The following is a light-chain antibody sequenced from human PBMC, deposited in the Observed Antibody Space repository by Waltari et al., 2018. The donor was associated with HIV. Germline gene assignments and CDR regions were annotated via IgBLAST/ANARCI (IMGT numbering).Light chain of an antibody. CDR2: GAS. CDR1: QCIDNF. CDR3: QQSYTTRWT. V-gene: IGKV1-39*01. J-gene: IGKJ1*01. Sequence: DIQMTQSPSSLSASVGDRVTITCRASQCIDNFFNWYQQKPGKTPKLLIYGASRLQSGVPSRFSGSGSGTEFTLTVNSLQPEDVATYYCQQSYTTRWTFGLGTKVEMK.